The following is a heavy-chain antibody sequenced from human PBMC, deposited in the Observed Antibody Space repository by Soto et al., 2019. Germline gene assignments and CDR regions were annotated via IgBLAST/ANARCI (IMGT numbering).Heavy chain of an antibody. J-gene: IGHJ6*02. CDR3: ARFGVVVTAIRSRPDYYYYGMDV. CDR2: IYPGDSDT. V-gene: IGHV5-51*01. CDR1: GYSFTSYW. D-gene: IGHD2-21*02. Sequence: GESLKISCKGSGYSFTSYWIGWVRQMPGKGLEWMGIIYPGDSDTRYSPSFQGQVTISADKSISTAYLQWSSLKASDTAMYYCARFGVVVTAIRSRPDYYYYGMDVWGQGTTVTVSS.